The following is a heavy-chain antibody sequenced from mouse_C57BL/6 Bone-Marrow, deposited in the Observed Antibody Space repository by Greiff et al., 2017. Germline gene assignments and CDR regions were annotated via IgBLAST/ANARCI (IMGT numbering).Heavy chain of an antibody. CDR3: ASRVLWAMDY. D-gene: IGHD1-1*02. J-gene: IGHJ4*01. CDR1: GYTFTSYG. CDR2: IYPRSGNT. Sequence: QVQLKESGAELARPGASVKLSCKASGYTFTSYGISWVKQRTGQGLEWIGEIYPRSGNTYSNGKFKGKATLTADKSSRTAYMELRSLTSEVSAVYFGASRVLWAMDYWGQGTSDTVSS. V-gene: IGHV1-81*01.